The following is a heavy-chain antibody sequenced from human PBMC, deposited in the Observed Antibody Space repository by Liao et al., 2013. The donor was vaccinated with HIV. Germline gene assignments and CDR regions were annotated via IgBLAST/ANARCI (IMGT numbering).Heavy chain of an antibody. V-gene: IGHV4-61*02. CDR3: ARDETELGHV. J-gene: IGHJ6*04. Sequence: QLQESGPGLVKPSQTLSLTCTVSGGSISIGTYYWSWIRQPAGKGPEWIGRIYTSGSTDYNPSLRGRVTISLDTSKNLFSLKLTSVTAADTAVYYCARDETELGHVWGKGTSVTVSS. CDR1: GGSISIGTYY. D-gene: IGHD7-27*01. CDR2: IYTSGST.